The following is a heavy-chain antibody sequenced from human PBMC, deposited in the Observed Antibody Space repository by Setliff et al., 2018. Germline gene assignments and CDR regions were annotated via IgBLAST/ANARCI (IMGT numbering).Heavy chain of an antibody. CDR2: IWDDGVKK. D-gene: IGHD2-15*01. J-gene: IGHJ4*02. CDR3: ARTCSGSGCYAGLES. Sequence: LRLSCAASGFTFSTYRMHWVRQAPGKGLEWVAVIWDDGVKKYHADSVKGRFTISRDNSKNTLYLQMNSLRPEDTTVYYCARTCSGSGCYAGLESWGQGTPVTVSS. V-gene: IGHV3-33*08. CDR1: GFTFSTYR.